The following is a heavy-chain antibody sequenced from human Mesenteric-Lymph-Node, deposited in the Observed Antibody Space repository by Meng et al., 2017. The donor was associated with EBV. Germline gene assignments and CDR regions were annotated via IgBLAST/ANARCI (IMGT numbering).Heavy chain of an antibody. CDR3: ARDPKGTTLDY. CDR1: GFPFRDYD. Sequence: QEKLGDGGGGVDNTGGSMRPSCGASGFPFRDYDMSWIRQAPGKGREGVSYIRSSGSTIYYADSVKGRFTISRDNAKNSLYLQMNSLRAEDTAVYFCARDPKGTTLDYWGQGTLVTVSS. V-gene: IGHV3-11*01. CDR2: IRSSGSTI. D-gene: IGHD2-2*01. J-gene: IGHJ4*02.